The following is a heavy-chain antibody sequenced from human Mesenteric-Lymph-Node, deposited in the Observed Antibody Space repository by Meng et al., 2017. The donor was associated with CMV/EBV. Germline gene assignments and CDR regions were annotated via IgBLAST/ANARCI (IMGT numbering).Heavy chain of an antibody. D-gene: IGHD2-8*01. J-gene: IGHJ6*02. CDR1: GYSFTNYW. CDR3: ARRGGGYCTNGVCSNKYYYGMDV. Sequence: GESLKISCKGSGYSFTNYWIAWVRQMPGKGLEWMGIIFPGDSDTTYSPSFQGQVTISVDKSISTAFLQWSSLKASDTAIYYCARRGGGYCTNGVCSNKYYYGMDVWGQGTTVTVSS. V-gene: IGHV5-51*01. CDR2: IFPGDSDT.